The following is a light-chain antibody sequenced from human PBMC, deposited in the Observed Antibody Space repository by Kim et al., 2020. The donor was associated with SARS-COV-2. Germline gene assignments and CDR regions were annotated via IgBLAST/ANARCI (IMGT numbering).Light chain of an antibody. CDR3: YSRYGSGSHPVV. J-gene: IGLJ2*01. Sequence: QTVRITCKRRTLENYMAESSQQKQRQAPVLLMYVKNNRPSAIPDRFSCSCSGNTASLTTTGAQAEEDADYYYYSRYGSGSHPVVFGGGTKLTVL. CDR1: TLENYM. V-gene: IGLV3-19*01. CDR2: VKN.